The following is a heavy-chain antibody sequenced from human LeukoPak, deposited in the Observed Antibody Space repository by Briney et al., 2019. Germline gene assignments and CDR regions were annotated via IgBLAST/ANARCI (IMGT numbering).Heavy chain of an antibody. Sequence: GGSLRLSCAASGFSFSHYGMNWVRQAPGKGLEWVSYISSSGGTIYYADSVKGRFTISRDNAKTSLYLQMNSLRAEDTAVYYCAIAFSNPFDYWGQGTLVTVSS. J-gene: IGHJ4*02. V-gene: IGHV3-48*03. CDR1: GFSFSHYG. D-gene: IGHD4-11*01. CDR2: ISSSGGTI. CDR3: AIAFSNPFDY.